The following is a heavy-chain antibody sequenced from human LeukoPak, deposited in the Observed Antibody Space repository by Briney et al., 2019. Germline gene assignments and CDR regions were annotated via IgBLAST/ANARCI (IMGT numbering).Heavy chain of an antibody. D-gene: IGHD6-6*01. J-gene: IGHJ4*02. CDR2: IKQDGSEK. V-gene: IGHV3-7*03. Sequence: GGSLRLSCAASGFTFGSYWMSWVRQAPGKGLEWVDNIKQDGSEKYYVDSVKGRFTISRDNAENSLSLQMNSLRAEDTAVYYCASAGGDSRSPLPFYYWGQGTLVTVSS. CDR1: GFTFGSYW. CDR3: ASAGGDSRSPLPFYY.